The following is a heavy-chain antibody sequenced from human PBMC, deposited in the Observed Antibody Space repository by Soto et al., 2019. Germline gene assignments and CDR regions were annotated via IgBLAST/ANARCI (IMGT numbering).Heavy chain of an antibody. J-gene: IGHJ5*02. CDR3: ARGYYYGSGRGNWFDP. D-gene: IGHD3-10*01. V-gene: IGHV1-46*01. CDR1: GYTFTSYY. CDR2: INPSGGST. Sequence: GASVKVSCKASGYTFTSYYMHWVRQAPGQGLEWMGIINPSGGSTSYAQKFQGRVTMTRNTSISTAYMELSSLRSEDTAVYYCARGYYYGSGRGNWFDPWGQGTLVTVSS.